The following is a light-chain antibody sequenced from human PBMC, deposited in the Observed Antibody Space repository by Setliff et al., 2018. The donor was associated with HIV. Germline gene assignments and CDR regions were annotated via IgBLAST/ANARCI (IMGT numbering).Light chain of an antibody. Sequence: SVLTQPASVSGSPGQSITIPCTGTSSDIGSSKFVSWYQQHPGKAPKVMIYNVDKRPSGVSNRFSGSKSGNTASLTISGLQIEDEADYFCSSYSINNLYVFASGTKVTVL. CDR3: SSYSINNLYV. V-gene: IGLV2-14*03. CDR1: SSDIGSSKF. CDR2: NVD. J-gene: IGLJ1*01.